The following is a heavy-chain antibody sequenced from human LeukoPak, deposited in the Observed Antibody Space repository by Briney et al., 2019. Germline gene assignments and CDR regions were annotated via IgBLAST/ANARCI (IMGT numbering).Heavy chain of an antibody. J-gene: IGHJ4*02. V-gene: IGHV3-23*01. CDR2: ISGSGGST. Sequence: GGSLRLSCAASGFTFSSYAMSWVRQAPGKGLEWVSAISGSGGSTYYADSVKGRFTISRDNSKNTLYLQMNSLRAEDTAVYYCAKATQYYDYVWGSYRLDYWGQGTLVTVSS. D-gene: IGHD3-16*02. CDR3: AKATQYYDYVWGSYRLDY. CDR1: GFTFSSYA.